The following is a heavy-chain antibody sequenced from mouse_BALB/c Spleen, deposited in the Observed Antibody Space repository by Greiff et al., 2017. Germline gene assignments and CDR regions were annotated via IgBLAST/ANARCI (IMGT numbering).Heavy chain of an antibody. CDR3: ARESYYYGSSYFDV. D-gene: IGHD1-1*01. V-gene: IGHV2-9*02. J-gene: IGHJ1*01. Sequence: QVQLQQSGPGLVAPSQSLSITCTVSGFSLTSYGLHWVRQPPGKGLEWLGVIWAGGSTNYNSALMSRLSISKDNSKSQVFLKMNSLQTDDTAMYYCARESYYYGSSYFDVWGAGTTVTVSS. CDR1: GFSLTSYG. CDR2: IWAGGST.